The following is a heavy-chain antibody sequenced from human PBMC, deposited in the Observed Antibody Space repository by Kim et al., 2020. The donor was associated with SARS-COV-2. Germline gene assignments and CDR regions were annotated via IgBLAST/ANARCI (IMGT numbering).Heavy chain of an antibody. D-gene: IGHD3-10*01. Sequence: SVKVSCKASGGTFSSYAISWVRQAPGQGLEWMGGIIPIFGTANYAQKFQGRVTITADEFTSTAYMELSSLRSEDTAVYYCARGSGGGFGGLFHSHYYGMDVWGXXXTFTXSS. CDR2: IIPIFGTA. V-gene: IGHV1-69*13. J-gene: IGHJ6*02. CDR1: GGTFSSYA. CDR3: ARGSGGGFGGLFHSHYYGMDV.